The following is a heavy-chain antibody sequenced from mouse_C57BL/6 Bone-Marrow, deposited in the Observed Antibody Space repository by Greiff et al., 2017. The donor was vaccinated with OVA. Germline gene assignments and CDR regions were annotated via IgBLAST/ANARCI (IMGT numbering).Heavy chain of an antibody. CDR3: TKTHYYGSSYVDY. Sequence: VQLQQSGTVLARPGASVKMSCKTSGYTFTSYWMHWVKQRPGQGLEWIGAIYPGNSDTSYNQKFKGKAKLTAVTSASTAYMELSSLTNEDSAVYYCTKTHYYGSSYVDYWGQGTTLTVSS. V-gene: IGHV1-5*01. D-gene: IGHD1-1*01. CDR2: IYPGNSDT. CDR1: GYTFTSYW. J-gene: IGHJ2*01.